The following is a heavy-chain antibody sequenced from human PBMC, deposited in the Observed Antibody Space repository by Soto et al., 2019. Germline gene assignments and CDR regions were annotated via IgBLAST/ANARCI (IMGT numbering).Heavy chain of an antibody. Sequence: QVQLQESGPGLVKPSQTLSLTCTVSGDSISSGDYYWTWIRQPPGKGLEWIGYIYYSGTTYYNPFLKSRVTISVDTSNNQFSLKLTSVTAADTAVYYCARDWNYVRGYNLDVWGQGTTVTVSS. CDR3: ARDWNYVRGYNLDV. V-gene: IGHV4-30-4*01. CDR1: GDSISSGDYY. D-gene: IGHD3-16*01. CDR2: IYYSGTT. J-gene: IGHJ6*02.